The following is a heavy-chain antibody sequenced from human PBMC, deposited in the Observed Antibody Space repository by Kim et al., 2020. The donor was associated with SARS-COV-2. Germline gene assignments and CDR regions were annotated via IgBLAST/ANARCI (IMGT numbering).Heavy chain of an antibody. CDR2: FDPEDGET. CDR1: GYTLTELS. D-gene: IGHD1-26*01. CDR3: ATTPAIVGATFFYY. J-gene: IGHJ4*02. V-gene: IGHV1-24*01. Sequence: ASVKVSCKVSGYTLTELSMHWVRQAPRKGLEWMGGFDPEDGETIYAQKFQGRVTMTEDTSTDTAYMELSSLRSEDTAVYYCATTPAIVGATFFYYWGQGTLVTVSS.